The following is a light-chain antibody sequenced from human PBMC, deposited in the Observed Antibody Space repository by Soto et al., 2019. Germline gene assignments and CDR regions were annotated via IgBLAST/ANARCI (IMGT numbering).Light chain of an antibody. V-gene: IGKV1-39*01. Sequence: DIQMTQSPSSLSASVGDRVTITCRASQPVTNYLSWYQQKPGKAPKLFIYAASSLQSGVPSRFSGGGSGTDFNLTISSLLPEDVATYYCQQSYIAPWTFGQGTNVDIK. CDR1: QPVTNY. CDR3: QQSYIAPWT. CDR2: AAS. J-gene: IGKJ1*01.